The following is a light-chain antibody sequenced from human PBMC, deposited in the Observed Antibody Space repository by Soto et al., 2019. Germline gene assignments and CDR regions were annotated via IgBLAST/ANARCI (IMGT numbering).Light chain of an antibody. J-gene: IGKJ4*01. Sequence: EIAMTQSPVTLSVSPGERATLSCRASRSVDSNLAWYQQKPGRAPRLLIYGASIRAADVPARFSGSGSGTEFTLTISRLQSEDFAVYYCQQYNDWPPLTFGRGTKVEIK. CDR1: RSVDSN. V-gene: IGKV3-15*01. CDR3: QQYNDWPPLT. CDR2: GAS.